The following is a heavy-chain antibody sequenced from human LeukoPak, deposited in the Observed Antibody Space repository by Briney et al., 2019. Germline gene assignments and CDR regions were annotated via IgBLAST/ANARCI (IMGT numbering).Heavy chain of an antibody. Sequence: PSETLSLTCTVSGGSISTYYWSWIRQPPGKGLEWFGYIFYIGSTNYTPSLKSRVTISVDTSKNQFSLKLNSVTAADAAVYYCARAGSYFTLDDFDIWGQGTMVTVSS. CDR3: ARAGSYFTLDDFDI. D-gene: IGHD1-26*01. V-gene: IGHV4-59*01. J-gene: IGHJ3*02. CDR2: IFYIGST. CDR1: GGSISTYY.